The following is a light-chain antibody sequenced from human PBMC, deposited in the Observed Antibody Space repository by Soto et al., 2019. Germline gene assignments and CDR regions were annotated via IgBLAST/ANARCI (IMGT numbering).Light chain of an antibody. Sequence: AIRMTQSPSSLSASTGDRVTITCRASQGISSYLAWYQQKPGKAPKLLIYAASTLQSGVPSRFSGCGSGTDFTLIISGLQPDDFATYYCQQYTSYPWTFGQGTKVDIK. J-gene: IGKJ1*01. CDR3: QQYTSYPWT. V-gene: IGKV1-8*01. CDR2: AAS. CDR1: QGISSY.